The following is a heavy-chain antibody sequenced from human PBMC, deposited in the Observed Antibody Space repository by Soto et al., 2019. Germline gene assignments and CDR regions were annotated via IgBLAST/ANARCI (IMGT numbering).Heavy chain of an antibody. D-gene: IGHD6-19*01. CDR1: GYSFTNYG. Sequence: QDQLLQSGAEVKKPGASVTVSCKASGYSFTNYGITWVRQAPGQGLEWMGWISAFNGNTHYAQKLQGRVTMTTDAPTSTAYMQLRSLRSDDTAVYYCARDRGVAPPVAGNTHYYYYLDVWGKGTTVT. CDR3: ARDRGVAPPVAGNTHYYYYLDV. V-gene: IGHV1-18*01. J-gene: IGHJ6*03. CDR2: ISAFNGNT.